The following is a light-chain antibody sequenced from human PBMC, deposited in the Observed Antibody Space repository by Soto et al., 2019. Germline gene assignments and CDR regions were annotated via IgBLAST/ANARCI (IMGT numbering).Light chain of an antibody. CDR2: CAA. J-gene: IGKJ4*02. V-gene: IGKV3-15*01. Sequence: LYCRSRQRVSIDSLAWYHLQPGHAPRFLVYCAATRSTGIPARFSGSGSWTDFFFTNSSVQAEDLRAWYSCQNDIWPSTFSSGTEVDIK. CDR3: CQNDIWPST. CDR1: QRVSID.